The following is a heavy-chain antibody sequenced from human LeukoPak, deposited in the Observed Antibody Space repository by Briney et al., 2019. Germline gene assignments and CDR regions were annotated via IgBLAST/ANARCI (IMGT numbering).Heavy chain of an antibody. CDR2: VSGSGGST. V-gene: IGHV3-23*01. J-gene: IGHJ4*02. D-gene: IGHD5-18*01. CDR3: AKGAASRGYTYVAN. Sequence: GGSLRLSCAASGFTFSSYWMSWVRQAPGKGLEWVSTVSGSGGSTYYADSVKGRFTISRDNSNNTLYLQMNSLRAEDTAVYYCAKGAASRGYTYVANWGQGTLVTVSS. CDR1: GFTFSSYW.